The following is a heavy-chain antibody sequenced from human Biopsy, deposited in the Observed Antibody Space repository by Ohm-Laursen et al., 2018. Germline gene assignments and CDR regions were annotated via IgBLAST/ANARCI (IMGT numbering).Heavy chain of an antibody. CDR3: ATKLTGYFHH. V-gene: IGHV1-69*13. J-gene: IGHJ1*01. D-gene: IGHD3-9*01. CDR2: NIPILGTG. Sequence: VKISCKAPEGTFSNYGVNWVRQAPGQGLEWLGGNIPILGTGNYAQKFQDRVTVAADTSTSTATMELRSLRSDDTAVYYCATKLTGYFHHWGQGTLVIVS. CDR1: EGTFSNYG.